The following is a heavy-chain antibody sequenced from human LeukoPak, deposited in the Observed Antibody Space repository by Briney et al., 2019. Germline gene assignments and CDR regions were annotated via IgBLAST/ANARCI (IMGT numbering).Heavy chain of an antibody. J-gene: IGHJ3*02. V-gene: IGHV4-31*03. D-gene: IGHD2-2*01. CDR3: ATPYCSGISCLDVFNM. Sequence: SQTLSLTCSVSGVSVSDGRYYWAWIRQHPGKGLEWIGYKYYSGSAEYHPSLKSRLTISIDTSKNQFSLQLSSVTAADTATYYCATPYCSGISCLDVFNMWGQGTRVTVSS. CDR2: KYYSGSA. CDR1: GVSVSDGRYY.